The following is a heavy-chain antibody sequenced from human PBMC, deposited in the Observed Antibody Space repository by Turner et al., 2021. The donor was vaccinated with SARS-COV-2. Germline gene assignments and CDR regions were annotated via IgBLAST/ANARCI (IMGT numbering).Heavy chain of an antibody. CDR1: GDTFTSYD. D-gene: IGHD3-9*01. J-gene: IGHJ5*02. CDR2: MNHNSGNT. Sequence: QVQLVQSGAEVKKPGSTVKVSCKASGDTFTSYDINWVRQATGQGLEWMGWMNHNSGNTGYAQKFQGRVTMTRNTSISTAYMELSSLRSEDTAVYYCARAAQLTVWFDPWGQGTLVTVSS. CDR3: ARAAQLTVWFDP. V-gene: IGHV1-8*01.